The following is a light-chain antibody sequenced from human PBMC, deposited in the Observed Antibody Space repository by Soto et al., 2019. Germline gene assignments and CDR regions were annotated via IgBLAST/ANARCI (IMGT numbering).Light chain of an antibody. CDR2: GAS. V-gene: IGKV3-15*01. Sequence: EIVMTQSPASLSVSPGDGATLSCRASQSVASNVAWYQQKPGQGPRLLIHGASTRAVGVPARFSGSGSGTEFTLTISSLQSEDFAVYYCQQYHIWPPQYTFGQGTMLQIK. CDR3: QQYHIWPPQYT. CDR1: QSVASN. J-gene: IGKJ2*01.